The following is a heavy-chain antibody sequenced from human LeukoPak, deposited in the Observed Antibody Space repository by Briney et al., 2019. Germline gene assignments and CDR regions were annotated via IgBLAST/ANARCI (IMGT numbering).Heavy chain of an antibody. J-gene: IGHJ4*02. CDR3: ATDPVSTGLQINSDY. Sequence: GRSLRLSCAASGFTFSSYAMHWVRQAPGKGLEWVAVMSNDGNNEYYAASVKGRFTIFRDNSKNTLYLQMNSLRAEDTAVYYCATDPVSTGLQINSDYWGQGTLVTVSS. V-gene: IGHV3-30-3*02. D-gene: IGHD3-16*01. CDR2: MSNDGNNE. CDR1: GFTFSSYA.